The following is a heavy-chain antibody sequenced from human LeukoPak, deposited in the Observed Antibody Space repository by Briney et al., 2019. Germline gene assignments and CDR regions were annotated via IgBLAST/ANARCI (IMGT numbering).Heavy chain of an antibody. CDR2: IYYSGST. D-gene: IGHD3-22*01. CDR1: GGSISSSSYY. V-gene: IGHV4-39*01. J-gene: IGHJ3*02. CDR3: ARLPPRDYDSSGYYFDAFDI. Sequence: PSETLSLTCTVSGGSISSSSYYWGWIRQPPGKGLEWIGSIYYSGSTYYNPSLKSRVTISVDTSKNQFSLKLSSVTAAGTAAYYCARLPPRDYDSSGYYFDAFDIWGQGTMVTVSS.